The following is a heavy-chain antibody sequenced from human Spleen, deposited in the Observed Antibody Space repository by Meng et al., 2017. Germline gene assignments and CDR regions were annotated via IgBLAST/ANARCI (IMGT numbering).Heavy chain of an antibody. CDR3: TRSHYDFWSGYGLDFDY. CDR1: GYSFISHW. D-gene: IGHD3-3*01. V-gene: IGHV5-51*01. CDR2: IYPGDSDT. J-gene: IGHJ4*02. Sequence: KVSCKASGYSFISHWIGWVRQMPGKGLEWMGIIYPGDSDTRYSPSFQGQVTISADKSINTAYLQWSSLKASDTAMYYCTRSHYDFWSGYGLDFDYWGQGALVTVSS.